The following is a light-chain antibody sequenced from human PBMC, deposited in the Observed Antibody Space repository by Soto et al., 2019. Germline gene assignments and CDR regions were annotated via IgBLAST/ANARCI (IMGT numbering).Light chain of an antibody. V-gene: IGKV3-20*01. J-gene: IGKJ1*01. Sequence: EFVLTQSPGTLSLSPGERATLSCRASQTVRNNYLAWYQQKPGQAPRLLIYGASSRATGIPDRFSGGGSGTDFTLTISRLDPEDYAVYFCQQYDSIPPWTFGQGTKVDIK. CDR3: QQYDSIPPWT. CDR2: GAS. CDR1: QTVRNNY.